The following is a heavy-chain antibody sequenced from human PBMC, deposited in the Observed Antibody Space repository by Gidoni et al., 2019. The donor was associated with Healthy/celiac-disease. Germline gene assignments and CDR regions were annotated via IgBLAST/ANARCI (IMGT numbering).Heavy chain of an antibody. CDR3: TTAFTYYYDSSGYYIPDY. D-gene: IGHD3-22*01. V-gene: IGHV3-15*01. CDR1: GFTFSNAW. CDR2: IKSKTDGGTT. Sequence: EVQLVESGGGLVKPGGSLRLPCAASGFTFSNAWITWDRQAPGKGRGWVGRIKSKTDGGTTDYAAPVKGRFTISRDDSKNTLYLQMNSLKTEDTAVYYCTTAFTYYYDSSGYYIPDYGGQGTLVTVSS. J-gene: IGHJ4*02.